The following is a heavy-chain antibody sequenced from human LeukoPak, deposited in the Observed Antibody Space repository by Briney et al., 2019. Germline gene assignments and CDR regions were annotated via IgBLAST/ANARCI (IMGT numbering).Heavy chain of an antibody. D-gene: IGHD5-24*01. CDR3: ARASRDGYDY. CDR1: GFSFNRYG. CDR2: ISSSSDSM. V-gene: IGHV3-48*04. Sequence: GGSLRLSCAASGFSFNRYGMNWVRQAPGKGPEWVSYISSSSDSMHYADSVKGRFTMSRDNTKNSLYLQMNSLRAEDTAVYYCARASRDGYDYWGQGTLVTVSS. J-gene: IGHJ4*02.